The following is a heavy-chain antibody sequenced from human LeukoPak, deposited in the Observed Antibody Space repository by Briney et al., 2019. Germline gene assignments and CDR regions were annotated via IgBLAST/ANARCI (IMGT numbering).Heavy chain of an antibody. CDR3: AKLSTEYYYYYMDV. Sequence: GGSLRLSCAASGFTFSSYAMSWVRQAPGKGLEWVSAISGSGDSTYYADSVKGRFTISRDNSKNTLYLQMNSLRAEDTAVYYCAKLSTEYYYYYMDVWGKGTTVTVSS. J-gene: IGHJ6*03. CDR1: GFTFSSYA. CDR2: ISGSGDST. V-gene: IGHV3-23*01.